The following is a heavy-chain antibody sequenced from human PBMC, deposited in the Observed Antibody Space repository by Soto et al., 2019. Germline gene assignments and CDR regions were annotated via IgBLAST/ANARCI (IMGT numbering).Heavy chain of an antibody. Sequence: ASVKVSCTSSGYTFTSYYMHWVRQAPGQGLEWMGIINPSGGSTSYAQKFQGRVTMTRDTSTSTVYMELSSLRSEDTAVYYCARVFAYSGYDGGYYYMDVWGKGTTVTVSS. V-gene: IGHV1-46*03. CDR1: GYTFTSYY. J-gene: IGHJ6*03. CDR3: ARVFAYSGYDGGYYYMDV. D-gene: IGHD5-12*01. CDR2: INPSGGST.